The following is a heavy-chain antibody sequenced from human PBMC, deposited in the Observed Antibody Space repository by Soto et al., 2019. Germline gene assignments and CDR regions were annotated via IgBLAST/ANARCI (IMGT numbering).Heavy chain of an antibody. V-gene: IGHV3-66*01. CDR1: ECTGSSNY. J-gene: IGHJ5*02. CDR3: AIVKAVGGPYGRYNWVDP. Sequence: CGPMRDSCGAAECTGSSNYMSRVRKAPGKGLEWDSVIYSGGSTYYADSVKGRFTISRDNSKNTLYLQMNRLRAEDTAVYYCAIVKAVGGPYGRYNWVDPWGQGTLVTVSS. CDR2: IYSGGST. D-gene: IGHD6-19*01.